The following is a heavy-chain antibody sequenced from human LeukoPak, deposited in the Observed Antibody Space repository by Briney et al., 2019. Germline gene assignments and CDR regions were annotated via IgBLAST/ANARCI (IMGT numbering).Heavy chain of an antibody. CDR3: ARHESAAGTHTLDY. Sequence: PSETLSLACAVYGGSFSGYYWSWIRQPPGKGLEWIGSIYYSGSTYYNPSLKSRVTISVDTSKNQFSLRLSSVTAADTAVYYCARHESAAGTHTLDYWGQGTLVTVSS. D-gene: IGHD6-13*01. CDR1: GGSFSGYY. J-gene: IGHJ4*02. V-gene: IGHV4-34*01. CDR2: IYYSGST.